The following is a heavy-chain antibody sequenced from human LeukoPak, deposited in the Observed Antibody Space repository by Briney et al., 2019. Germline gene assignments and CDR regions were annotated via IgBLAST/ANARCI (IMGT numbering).Heavy chain of an antibody. CDR3: ARDSITIFGVVTPRRFYFDY. J-gene: IGHJ4*02. D-gene: IGHD3-3*01. V-gene: IGHV1-18*01. CDR1: GYTFTSCG. CDR2: ISTYSGKA. Sequence: ASVKVSCKASGYTFTSCGISWVRQAPGQGLEWMGWISTYSGKANYAQKFQGRVTITADESTSTAYMELSSLRSEDTAVYYCARDSITIFGVVTPRRFYFDYWGQGTLVSVSS.